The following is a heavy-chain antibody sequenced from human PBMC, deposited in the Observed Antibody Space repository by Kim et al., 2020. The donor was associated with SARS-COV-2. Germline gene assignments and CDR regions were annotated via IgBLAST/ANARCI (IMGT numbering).Heavy chain of an antibody. J-gene: IGHJ4*02. V-gene: IGHV4-34*01. D-gene: IGHD6-6*01. Sequence: SETLSLTCAVYGGSFSGYYWSWIRQPPGKGLGWIGEINHSGSTNYNPSLKSRVTISVDTSKNQFSLKLSSVTAPDTAVYYCASNLRVSIRRYYFDYWGQG. CDR1: GGSFSGYY. CDR3: ASNLRVSIRRYYFDY. CDR2: INHSGST.